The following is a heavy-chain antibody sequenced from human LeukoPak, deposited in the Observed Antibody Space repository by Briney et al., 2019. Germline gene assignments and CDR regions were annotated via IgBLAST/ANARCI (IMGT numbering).Heavy chain of an antibody. V-gene: IGHV3-23*01. D-gene: IGHD3/OR15-3a*01. Sequence: GGSLRLSCAASEFTFSNYAMSWVRQAPGKGLEWVSAISGTGDSTYYADSVTGRFSISRDNSKNTLYVQMNSLRAEDTAVYYCARDSGFSGTQRGEYWGQGTLVTVSS. CDR3: ARDSGFSGTQRGEY. CDR1: EFTFSNYA. J-gene: IGHJ4*02. CDR2: ISGTGDST.